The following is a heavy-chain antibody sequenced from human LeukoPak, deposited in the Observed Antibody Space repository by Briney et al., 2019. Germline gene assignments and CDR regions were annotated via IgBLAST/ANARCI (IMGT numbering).Heavy chain of an antibody. J-gene: IGHJ4*02. CDR1: GYSIRSGSY. CDR2: MFHSGDT. CDR3: AKVGAYGDYARHDY. D-gene: IGHD4-17*01. V-gene: IGHV4-38-2*01. Sequence: SETLSLTCDVSGYSIRSGSYWGWIRQPPGEGLEWIGCMFHSGDTYHNPSLKSRVTISADTSKNKFSLKLTSVTAADTAVYYCAKVGAYGDYARHDYWGQGTLVTVS.